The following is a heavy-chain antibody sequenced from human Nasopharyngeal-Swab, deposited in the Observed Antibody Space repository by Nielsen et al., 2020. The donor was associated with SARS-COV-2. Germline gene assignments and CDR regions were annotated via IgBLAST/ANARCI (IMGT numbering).Heavy chain of an antibody. CDR3: AKANVLFWFGQFKNDGFDI. Sequence: GGSLRLSCKASGFSFSNYGMHWVRQAPGKGLEWVAVISYEGSKKFYAESVEGRFTISRDYSKTTLYLQMDSLRTDDTAMYYCAKANVLFWFGQFKNDGFDIWGQGTMVAVSS. D-gene: IGHD3-10*01. V-gene: IGHV3-30*18. CDR1: GFSFSNYG. J-gene: IGHJ3*02. CDR2: ISYEGSKK.